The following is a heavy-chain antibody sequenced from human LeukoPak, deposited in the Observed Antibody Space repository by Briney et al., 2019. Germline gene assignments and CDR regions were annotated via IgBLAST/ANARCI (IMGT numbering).Heavy chain of an antibody. CDR3: AKDYEYNSNTWYFH. CDR1: GFTFNKFA. D-gene: IGHD6-13*01. CDR2: IIENGGET. Sequence: GGSLRLSCAASGFTFNKFAMSWVRQAPGKGLEWVSGIIENGGETYYADSVRGRFTISRDNSKNTLYLQMNSLRAEDTAVYYCAKDYEYNSNTWYFHWGRGTLVTVSS. V-gene: IGHV3-23*01. J-gene: IGHJ4*02.